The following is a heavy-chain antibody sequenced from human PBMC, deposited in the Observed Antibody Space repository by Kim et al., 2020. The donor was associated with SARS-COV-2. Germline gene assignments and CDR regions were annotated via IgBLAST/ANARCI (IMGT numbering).Heavy chain of an antibody. Sequence: GGSLRLSCAASGFTFSSYGMHWVRQAPGKGLEWVAVISYDGSNKYYADSVKGRFTISRDNSKNTLYLQMNSLRAEDTAVYYCAKDFNWNVGYWGQGTLVTVSS. CDR2: ISYDGSNK. CDR3: AKDFNWNVGY. V-gene: IGHV3-30*18. CDR1: GFTFSSYG. J-gene: IGHJ4*02. D-gene: IGHD1-20*01.